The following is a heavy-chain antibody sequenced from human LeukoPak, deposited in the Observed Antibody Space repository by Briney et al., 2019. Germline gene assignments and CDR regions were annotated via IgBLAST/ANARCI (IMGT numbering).Heavy chain of an antibody. Sequence: GGSLRLSCVASEFDFFSYGMQWVRQAPGKGLGWVSRIFTDGSTTSYADSVKGRFTISRDNAKNTLYLEMKSLRVEDTAVYYCARELPREVTLDSWGQGTLVTVSP. D-gene: IGHD2-21*02. CDR3: ARELPREVTLDS. V-gene: IGHV3-74*01. J-gene: IGHJ5*01. CDR2: IFTDGSTT. CDR1: EFDFFSYG.